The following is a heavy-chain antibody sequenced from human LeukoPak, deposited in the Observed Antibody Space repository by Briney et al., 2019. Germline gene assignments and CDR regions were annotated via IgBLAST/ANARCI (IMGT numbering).Heavy chain of an antibody. CDR1: GYTFTSYD. CDR2: MNPNSGNT. V-gene: IGHV1-8*01. CDR3: ARGPSAYYGSGYPGDYYMDV. D-gene: IGHD3-10*01. Sequence: ASVKVSCKASGYTFTSYDINWVRQAIGQGLEWMGWMNPNSGNTGYAQKFQGRVTMTRNTSISTAYMELSSLRSEDTAVYYCARGPSAYYGSGYPGDYYMDVWGKGTTVTVSS. J-gene: IGHJ6*03.